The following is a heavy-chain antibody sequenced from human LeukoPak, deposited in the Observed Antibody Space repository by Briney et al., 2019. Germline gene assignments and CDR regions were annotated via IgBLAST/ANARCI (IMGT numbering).Heavy chain of an antibody. J-gene: IGHJ4*02. CDR1: GFSFSTYA. V-gene: IGHV3-23*01. CDR3: AKDLGRDY. Sequence: GGSLRLSCEASGFSFSTYAMSWVRQAPGTGLEWVSGIVGGGGSTYYADSVKGRFTISRDNSKNMLYLQMNSLRAEDTAVYYCAKDLGRDYWGQGTLVTVSS. CDR2: IVGGGGST. D-gene: IGHD3-16*01.